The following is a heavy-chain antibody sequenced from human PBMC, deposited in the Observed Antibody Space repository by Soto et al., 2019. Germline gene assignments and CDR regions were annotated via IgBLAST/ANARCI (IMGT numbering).Heavy chain of an antibody. D-gene: IGHD6-13*01. CDR1: GGSVNNYQ. CDR3: AADSSSYGSYYYAMDV. Sequence: SETLSLTCIVSGGSVNNYQWSWIRQPPGKGLEWIGYIYYSGSTSYNPSLKSRVTISLDTSKNQLSLRLSSVTAADTAVYYCAADSSSYGSYYYAMDVWGQGTTVTAP. J-gene: IGHJ6*02. V-gene: IGHV4-59*02. CDR2: IYYSGST.